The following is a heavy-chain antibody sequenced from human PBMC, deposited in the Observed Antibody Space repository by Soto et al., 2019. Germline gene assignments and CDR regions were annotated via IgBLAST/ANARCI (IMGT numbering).Heavy chain of an antibody. CDR1: RSTFSSYW. CDR3: ARGHSDYGGFNYYGMDV. D-gene: IGHD5-12*01. CDR2: ILSDGSTT. J-gene: IGHJ6*02. Sequence: EVQLVESGGGLVQPGGSLRLSCAASRSTFSSYWMHWVRQAPGKGLVWVSRILSDGSTTNYADSVKGRFTISRDNAQYPLYLQMNSLRAEDTAVYYCARGHSDYGGFNYYGMDVWGQGTTVTVSS. V-gene: IGHV3-74*01.